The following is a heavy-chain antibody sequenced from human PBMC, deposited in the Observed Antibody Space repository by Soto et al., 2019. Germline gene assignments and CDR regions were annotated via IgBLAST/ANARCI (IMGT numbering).Heavy chain of an antibody. J-gene: IGHJ3*02. CDR3: AAPGSCGDFDI. V-gene: IGHV1-58*01. D-gene: IGHD2-21*01. CDR1: GFTFTCSA. Sequence: SVKVSCKASGFTFTCSASQLSLQAHGQRLEGIGWIDVGSGNTKYAQKFQERVTITRDMSTSTAYMELSSLRTEDTAVYYCAAPGSCGDFDIWGQGTMVTVSS. CDR2: IDVGSGNT.